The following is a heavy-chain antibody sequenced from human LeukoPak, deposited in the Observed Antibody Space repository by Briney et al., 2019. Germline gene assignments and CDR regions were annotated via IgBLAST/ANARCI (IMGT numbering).Heavy chain of an antibody. CDR3: ARGGRGIAARIYFDY. Sequence: PSQTLSLTCTVSGGSISSGGYYWSWIRQHPGKGLEWIGYIYYSGSTYYSPSLKSRVTISVDTSKNQFSLKLSSVTAADTAVYYCARGGRGIAARIYFDYWGQGTLVTVSS. V-gene: IGHV4-31*03. J-gene: IGHJ4*02. CDR1: GGSISSGGYY. CDR2: IYYSGST. D-gene: IGHD6-13*01.